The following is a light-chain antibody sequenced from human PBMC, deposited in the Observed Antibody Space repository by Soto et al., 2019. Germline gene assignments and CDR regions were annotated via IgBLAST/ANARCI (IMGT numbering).Light chain of an antibody. J-gene: IGLJ2*01. CDR3: SSYTSSSPLV. CDR2: GNT. CDR1: SSNIGAGYD. Sequence: QSVLTQPPSVSGSPGQRVTISCTGSSSNIGAGYDVHWYQQLPGTAPKLLIYGNTNRPSGLPDRFSGSKSGTSASLAITGLQAEDEADYYCSSYTSSSPLVFGGGTKLTVL. V-gene: IGLV1-40*01.